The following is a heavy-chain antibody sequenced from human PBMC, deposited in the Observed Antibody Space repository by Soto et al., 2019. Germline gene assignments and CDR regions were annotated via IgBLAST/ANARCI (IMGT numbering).Heavy chain of an antibody. J-gene: IGHJ5*02. CDR3: ARWPYCSGGRCYSLNWFDP. D-gene: IGHD2-15*01. Sequence: QLQLQESGPGLVKPSETLSLTCTVSGGSISSSSYYWGWIRQPPGKGLEWIGSIYYSGSTYYNPSLKRRVTISVDTSKNQFSLKLSSVTAADTAVYYCARWPYCSGGRCYSLNWFDPWGQGTLVTVSS. CDR2: IYYSGST. V-gene: IGHV4-39*01. CDR1: GGSISSSSYY.